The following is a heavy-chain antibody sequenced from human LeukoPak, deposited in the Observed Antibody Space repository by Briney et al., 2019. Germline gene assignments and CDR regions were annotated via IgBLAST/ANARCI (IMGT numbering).Heavy chain of an antibody. J-gene: IGHJ2*01. CDR3: VRVNCGGDCNSRDWYFDL. D-gene: IGHD2-21*02. V-gene: IGHV3-74*01. CDR1: EFPFSHYW. Sequence: GGSLRLSCAASEFPFSHYWTHWVRQPPGKGLVWVSRLDRGGSYTGYADSVEGRFTISRDNIKNTLYLQMNYLRAEDTAVYYCVRVNCGGDCNSRDWYFDLWGRGTLVSVSS. CDR2: LDRGGSYT.